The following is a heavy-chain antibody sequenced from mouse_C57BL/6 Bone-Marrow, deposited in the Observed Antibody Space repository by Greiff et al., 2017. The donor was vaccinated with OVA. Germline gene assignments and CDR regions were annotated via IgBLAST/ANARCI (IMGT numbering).Heavy chain of an antibody. Sequence: EVQLQQSGAELVRPGALVKLSCTASGFNIKDDYMHWVKQRPEQGLEWIGWIDPENGDTEYASKFQGKATITADTSSNTAYLQLSSLTSEDTAVYYCTTSDYYGSSRYYAMDYWGQGTSVTVSS. V-gene: IGHV14-4*01. CDR2: IDPENGDT. D-gene: IGHD1-1*01. J-gene: IGHJ4*01. CDR1: GFNIKDDY. CDR3: TTSDYYGSSRYYAMDY.